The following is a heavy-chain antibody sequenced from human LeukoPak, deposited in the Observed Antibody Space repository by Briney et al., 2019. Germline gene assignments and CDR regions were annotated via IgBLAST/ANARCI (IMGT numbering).Heavy chain of an antibody. CDR1: GYTFTSYG. V-gene: IGHV1-18*04. D-gene: IGHD2-2*01. J-gene: IGHJ4*02. Sequence: ASVKVSCKASGYTFTSYGISWVRQAPGQGLDWMGWISAYNGNTNYAQKLQGRVTMTTDTSTSTAYMELRSLRSDDTAVYYCARGQYQLLRRDPAKYYFDYWGQGTLVTVSS. CDR3: ARGQYQLLRRDPAKYYFDY. CDR2: ISAYNGNT.